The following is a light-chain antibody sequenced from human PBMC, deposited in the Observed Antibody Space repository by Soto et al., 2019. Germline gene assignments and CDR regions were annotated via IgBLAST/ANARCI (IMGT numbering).Light chain of an antibody. CDR2: EGS. Sequence: QSVLTQPASVSGSPGQSITISCTGTSNDVGSYNLVSWYQQHPGKAPKLMIYEGSKRPSGVSNRFSGSKSGNTASLTISGLQAEDEADYYCCSYAGSSIFVVFGGGTKLTVL. J-gene: IGLJ2*01. CDR1: SNDVGSYNL. CDR3: CSYAGSSIFVV. V-gene: IGLV2-23*01.